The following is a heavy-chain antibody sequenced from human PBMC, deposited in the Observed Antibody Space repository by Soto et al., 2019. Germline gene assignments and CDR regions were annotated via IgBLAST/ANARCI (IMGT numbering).Heavy chain of an antibody. CDR1: GGSFSGYY. D-gene: IGHD5-18*01. CDR2: INDSGGT. CDR3: ARDGSRDTPLAGLYKWFDP. V-gene: IGHV4-34*01. Sequence: SETLSLTCAVYGGSFSGYYWTWIRQPPGKGLEWIGEINDSGGTDYNPSLKSRVTISLDTSKNQLSLKLSSVTAADTAVYYCARDGSRDTPLAGLYKWFDPWGQGTQVTVSS. J-gene: IGHJ5*02.